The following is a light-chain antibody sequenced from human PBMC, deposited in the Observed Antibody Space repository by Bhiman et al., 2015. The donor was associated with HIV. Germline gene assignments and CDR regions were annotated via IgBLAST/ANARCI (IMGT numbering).Light chain of an antibody. CDR2: DVT. Sequence: QSALTQPASVSGSPGQSITISCTGTNSDVGGYDYVSWYQQQPDKAPKLMIYDVTNRPSGVSSRFSASKSGNTASLTISGLQAEDEADYYCSSFTSNNTVVFGGGTKLTVL. CDR1: NSDVGGYDY. J-gene: IGLJ2*01. CDR3: SSFTSNNTVV. V-gene: IGLV2-14*03.